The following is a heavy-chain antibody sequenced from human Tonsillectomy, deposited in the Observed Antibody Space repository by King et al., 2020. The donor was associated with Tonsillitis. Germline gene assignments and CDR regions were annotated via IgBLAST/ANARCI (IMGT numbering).Heavy chain of an antibody. D-gene: IGHD1-20*01. V-gene: IGHV5-51*01. CDR1: GYSFTTYW. CDR2: IYPGDSDT. J-gene: IGHJ4*02. CDR3: ARLLTGTTWMPNARFDH. Sequence: VQLVQSGAEVKKPGDSLKISCKGSGYSFTTYWIGWVRQMPGKGLEWMGIIYPGDSDTRYSPSFQGQVTISADKSISIAYLQWSSLKASDTAMYYCARLLTGTTWMPNARFDHWGQGTLVTVSS.